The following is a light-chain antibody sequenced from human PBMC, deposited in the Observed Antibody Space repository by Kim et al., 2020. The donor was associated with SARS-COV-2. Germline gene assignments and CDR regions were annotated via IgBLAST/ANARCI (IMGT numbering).Light chain of an antibody. CDR3: RQYNDWPPIT. CDR1: QSVSSN. Sequence: EIVMTQSPATLSVSPGERATLSCRASQSVSSNLAWYQQKPGQAPRLLIYGASTRGTGIPARFSGSGSGTEFTLTISSLLSEDVAVYYCRQYNDWPPITFGQGTRLEIK. V-gene: IGKV3-15*01. CDR2: GAS. J-gene: IGKJ5*01.